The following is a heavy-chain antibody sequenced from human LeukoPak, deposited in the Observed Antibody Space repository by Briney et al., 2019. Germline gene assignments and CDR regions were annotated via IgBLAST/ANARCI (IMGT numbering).Heavy chain of an antibody. CDR1: GYTFTSYA. CDR3: ARGPGYSSSWYCDY. J-gene: IGHJ4*02. V-gene: IGHV1-69*05. D-gene: IGHD6-13*01. CDR2: IIPIFGTA. Sequence: SVKVSCKASGYTFTSYAMNWVRQAPGQGLEWMGGIIPIFGTANYAQKFQGRVTITTDESTSTAYMELSSLRSEDTAVYYCARGPGYSSSWYCDYWGQGTLVTVSS.